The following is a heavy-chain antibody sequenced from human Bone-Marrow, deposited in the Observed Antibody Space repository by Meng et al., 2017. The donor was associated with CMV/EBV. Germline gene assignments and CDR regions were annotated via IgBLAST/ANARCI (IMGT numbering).Heavy chain of an antibody. CDR2: ISSRGNII. CDR1: GFTFSDYY. CDR3: ARYYDSSGYYFDY. J-gene: IGHJ4*02. V-gene: IGHV3-11*01. D-gene: IGHD3-22*01. Sequence: GESLKISCAASGFTFSDYYMSWIRQAPGKGLEWVSYISSRGNIINYADSVKGRFTISRDNAKNSLYLQMNSLRAEETAVYHCARYYDSSGYYFDYWGQGTLVTVSS.